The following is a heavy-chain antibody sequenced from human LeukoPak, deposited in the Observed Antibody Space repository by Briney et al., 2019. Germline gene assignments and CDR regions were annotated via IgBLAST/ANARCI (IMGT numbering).Heavy chain of an antibody. CDR2: ISGSGGST. V-gene: IGHV3-23*01. Sequence: RASLRLSCAASGFTFSSYAMSWVRQAPGKGLEWVSAISGSGGSTYYADSVKGRFTISRDNSKNMLHLQMSSLRPEDTAVYYCVRDLGESLDYWGQGTLVTVSS. D-gene: IGHD3-16*01. CDR1: GFTFSSYA. J-gene: IGHJ4*02. CDR3: VRDLGESLDY.